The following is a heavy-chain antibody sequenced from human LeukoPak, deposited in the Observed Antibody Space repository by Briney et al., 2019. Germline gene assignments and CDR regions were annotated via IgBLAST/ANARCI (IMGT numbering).Heavy chain of an antibody. Sequence: PGGSLRLSCAASGFTFSFYAMTWVRQAPGKGLEWVSTISGSGDSTYYADSVKGRFTTSRDNSKNTLYLQMNSLRVEDTAVYYCAKGRGVADYWGQGTLVTVSS. CDR1: GFTFSFYA. V-gene: IGHV3-23*01. D-gene: IGHD3-10*01. J-gene: IGHJ4*02. CDR3: AKGRGVADY. CDR2: ISGSGDST.